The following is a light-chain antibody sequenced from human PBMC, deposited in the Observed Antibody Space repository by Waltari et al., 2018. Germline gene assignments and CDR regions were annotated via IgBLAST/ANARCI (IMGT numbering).Light chain of an antibody. Sequence: EIVMTQSPATLTVSTGERGTLTCKASQSIRSNLAWYQQQPGQAPRLLIYGASSRATGIPARFSGTGSGTEFTLTINSLQSEDFAVYYCQQYNTWPYTFGQGTKLEIK. V-gene: IGKV3-15*01. J-gene: IGKJ2*01. CDR2: GAS. CDR1: QSIRSN. CDR3: QQYNTWPYT.